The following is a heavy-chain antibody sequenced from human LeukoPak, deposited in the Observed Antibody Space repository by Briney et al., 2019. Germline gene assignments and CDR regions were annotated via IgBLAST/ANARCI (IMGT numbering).Heavy chain of an antibody. V-gene: IGHV4-34*01. D-gene: IGHD3-3*01. J-gene: IGHJ3*02. CDR1: GGSFSGYY. CDR3: ARRPIFGVEGFDI. CDR2: INHSGST. Sequence: PSETLSLTCAVRGGSFSGYYWSWIRQPPGKGLEWIGEINHSGSTNYNPSLKSRVTISVDTSKNQFSLNLSSVTAADTAVYYCARRPIFGVEGFDIWGPGTMVTVSS.